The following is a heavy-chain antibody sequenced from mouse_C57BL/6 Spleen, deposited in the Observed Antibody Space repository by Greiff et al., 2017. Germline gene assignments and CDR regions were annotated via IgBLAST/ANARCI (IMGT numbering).Heavy chain of an antibody. D-gene: IGHD1-1*01. CDR3: ARGGYNYGSSYAMDY. CDR2: ISPGSGST. CDR1: GYTFTSYW. J-gene: IGHJ4*01. Sequence: QVQLQQPGAELVKPGASVKMSCKASGYTFTSYWITWVKQRPGQGLEWIGDISPGSGSTNYNEKFKSKATLTVDTSSSTAYMQLSSLTSEDSAVYYCARGGYNYGSSYAMDYWGQGTSVTVAS. V-gene: IGHV1-55*01.